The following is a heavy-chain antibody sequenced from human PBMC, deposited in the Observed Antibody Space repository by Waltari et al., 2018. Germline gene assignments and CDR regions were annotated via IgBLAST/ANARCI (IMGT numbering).Heavy chain of an antibody. D-gene: IGHD6-19*01. V-gene: IGHV4-4*02. CDR1: GGSFRSNDW. Sequence: QVQLKESGPGLVKPSETLSLACDVSGGSFRSNDWWSWVRQPPGKGLEWRGEVHHSGSTKYNPSLNSRVVMSVDTSKNQISLTMKSVTAADTAVYYCARGFYGWPFDYWGPGTLVIVAS. J-gene: IGHJ4*02. CDR2: VHHSGST. CDR3: ARGFYGWPFDY.